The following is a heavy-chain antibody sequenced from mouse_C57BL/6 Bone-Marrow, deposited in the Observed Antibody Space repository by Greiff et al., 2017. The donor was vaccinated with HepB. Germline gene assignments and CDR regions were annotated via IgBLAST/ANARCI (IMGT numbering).Heavy chain of an antibody. D-gene: IGHD2-10*02. J-gene: IGHJ4*01. V-gene: IGHV14-4*01. CDR2: IDPENGDT. CDR1: GFNIKDDY. CDR3: TIPRAMDY. Sequence: EVQLQQSGAELVRPGASVKLSCTASGFNIKDDYMHWLKQRPEQGLEWIGWIDPENGDTEYASKFQGKATITADTSSNTAYLQLSSLTSEDTAVYYCTIPRAMDYWGQGTSVTVSS.